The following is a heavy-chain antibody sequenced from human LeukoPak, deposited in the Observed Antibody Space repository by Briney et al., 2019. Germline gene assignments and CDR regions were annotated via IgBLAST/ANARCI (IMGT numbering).Heavy chain of an antibody. CDR3: AKDRVSGD. Sequence: GGSLKLSCAASGFTFSGSAMHWVRQASGKGLEWVDRIRSKANSYATAYAASVKGRFTISRDDSKNTAYLQMNSLKTEDTAVYYCAKDRVSGDWGQGTLVTVSS. D-gene: IGHD2-15*01. CDR1: GFTFSGSA. V-gene: IGHV3-73*01. J-gene: IGHJ4*02. CDR2: IRSKANSYAT.